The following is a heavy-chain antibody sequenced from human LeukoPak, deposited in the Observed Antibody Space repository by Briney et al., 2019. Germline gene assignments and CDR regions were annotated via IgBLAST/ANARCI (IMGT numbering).Heavy chain of an antibody. CDR2: ISGSGGST. Sequence: GGSLRLSCAASGFTFSSYAMSWVRQAPGKGLEWVSAISGSGGSTYYADSVKGRFTISRDNAKNSLYLQMNSLRAEDTAVYYCARSAYYDFWSGCYSYYYYYYMDVWGKGTMVTVSS. CDR3: ARSAYYDFWSGCYSYYYYYYMDV. J-gene: IGHJ6*03. V-gene: IGHV3-23*01. D-gene: IGHD3-3*01. CDR1: GFTFSSYA.